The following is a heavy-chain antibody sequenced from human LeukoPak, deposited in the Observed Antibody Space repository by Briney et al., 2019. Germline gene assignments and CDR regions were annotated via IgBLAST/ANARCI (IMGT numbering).Heavy chain of an antibody. V-gene: IGHV4-59*08. D-gene: IGHD1-26*01. CDR2: IYYSGST. CDR3: ARHGVGAKEVPDY. J-gene: IGHJ4*02. CDR1: GGSISSYY. Sequence: PSETLSLTCTVSGGSISSYYWSWIRQPPGKGLEWIGYIYYSGSTNYNPSLKSRVTISVDTSKNQFSLKLSSVTAADTAVYYCARHGVGAKEVPDYWGQGTLVTVSS.